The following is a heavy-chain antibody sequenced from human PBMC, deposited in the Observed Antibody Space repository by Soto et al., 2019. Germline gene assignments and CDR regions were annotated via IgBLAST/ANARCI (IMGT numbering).Heavy chain of an antibody. V-gene: IGHV4-4*02. D-gene: IGHD6-19*01. CDR2: IHQRGTT. CDR1: ADSISSTTW. CDR3: ARQGGWYMDY. Sequence: QVQLQESGPGLVKPAGTLSLTCDVSADSISSTTWWSWVRQPPGGGLEWIGEIHQRGTTNYNPSLKSRVTISIDKSKNQFSLKVTSVTAADTAVYYCARQGGWYMDYWGQGTLVTDSS. J-gene: IGHJ4*02.